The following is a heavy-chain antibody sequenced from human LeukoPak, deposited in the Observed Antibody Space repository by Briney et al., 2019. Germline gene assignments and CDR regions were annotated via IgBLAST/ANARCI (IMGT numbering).Heavy chain of an antibody. CDR3: ARVATDTVTTLDY. V-gene: IGHV4-39*07. Sequence: SETLSLTCTVSGGSISSSSYYWGWIRQPPGKGLEWIGSIYYSGSTYYNPSLKSRVTISVDTSKNQFSLKLSSVTAADTAVYYCARVATDTVTTLDYWGQGTLVTVSS. J-gene: IGHJ4*02. D-gene: IGHD4-17*01. CDR1: GGSISSSSYY. CDR2: IYYSGST.